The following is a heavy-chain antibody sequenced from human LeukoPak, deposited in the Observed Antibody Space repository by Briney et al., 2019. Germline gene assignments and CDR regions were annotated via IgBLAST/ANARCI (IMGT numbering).Heavy chain of an antibody. CDR2: ISSSSSYI. CDR1: GLSVRGSY. D-gene: IGHD3-10*01. V-gene: IGHV3-21*01. CDR3: ARDWSYYGSGSSRFDY. Sequence: GGSLRLSCVASGLSVRGSYMSWVRQAPGKGLEWVSSISSSSSYIYYADSVKGRFTISRDNSKNTLSLQMNSLRTEDTAVYYCARDWSYYGSGSSRFDYWGQGTLVTVSS. J-gene: IGHJ4*02.